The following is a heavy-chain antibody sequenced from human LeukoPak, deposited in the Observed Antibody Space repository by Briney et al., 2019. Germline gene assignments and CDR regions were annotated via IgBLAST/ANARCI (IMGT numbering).Heavy chain of an antibody. CDR2: INAGYGNT. D-gene: IGHD3-3*01. J-gene: IGHJ5*02. CDR1: GYTFTSYA. CDR3: ARDGEIYDFWSGLNNWFDP. Sequence: ASVTVSCKASGYTFTSYAIHWVRQAPGQRLEWMGWINAGYGNTKYSQTFQGRVTITRDTSANTAYMDLSSLRSEDTAVYYCARDGEIYDFWSGLNNWFDPWGQGTLVTVSS. V-gene: IGHV1-3*01.